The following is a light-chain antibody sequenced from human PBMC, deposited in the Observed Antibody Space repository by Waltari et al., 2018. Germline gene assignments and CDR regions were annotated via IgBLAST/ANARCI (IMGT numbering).Light chain of an antibody. CDR3: PQYGSSPPT. J-gene: IGKJ2*01. CDR1: QSVSSSY. CDR2: GAS. Sequence: EIVLTQSPGTLSLSPGERATLSCRASQSVSSSYLAWYQQKPGHAPRLLIYGASSRATGIPDRFSGSGSGTDFTLTISRLEPEDFAVYYCPQYGSSPPTFGQGTKLEIK. V-gene: IGKV3-20*01.